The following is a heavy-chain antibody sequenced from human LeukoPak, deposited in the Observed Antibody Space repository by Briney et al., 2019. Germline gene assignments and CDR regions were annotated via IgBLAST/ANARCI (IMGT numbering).Heavy chain of an antibody. CDR1: GFTFSGYS. CDR2: ISSDSGTI. V-gene: IGHV3-48*04. CDR3: ARGRPHGNDY. D-gene: IGHD4-23*01. Sequence: GGSLRLSCAASGFTFSGYSMNWVRQAPGKGLEWVSYISSDSGTIYYADSVKGRFSISRDNAKNTLYLQMNSLRVEDTAVYYCARGRPHGNDYWGQGTLVTVSS. J-gene: IGHJ4*02.